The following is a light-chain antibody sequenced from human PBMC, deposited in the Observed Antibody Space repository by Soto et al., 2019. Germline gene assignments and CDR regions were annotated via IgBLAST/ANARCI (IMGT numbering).Light chain of an antibody. CDR3: QQYGSSPPYT. CDR2: GTS. Sequence: EIVLTQSPGTLSLSPGERATLSCRASQSVSSSYLAWYRQNPGQAPSLLMYGTSNRAGGIPDRFSGSGSGTDFTLTSSRLEPEDFAVYYYQQYGSSPPYTFGQGTKLEIK. J-gene: IGKJ2*01. CDR1: QSVSSSY. V-gene: IGKV3-20*01.